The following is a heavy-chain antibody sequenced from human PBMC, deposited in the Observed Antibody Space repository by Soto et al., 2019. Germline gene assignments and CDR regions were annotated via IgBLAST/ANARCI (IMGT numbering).Heavy chain of an antibody. CDR3: AKGKVAYDNSGLQYFYYFPMNV. CDR1: ELTLSRYA. D-gene: IGHD3-22*01. CDR2: IGVGGGTT. V-gene: IGHV3-23*01. Sequence: EVQLLESGGDLVQPGGSLRLSCPASELTLSRYARNGVRQAPGKGLSWVSVIGVGGGTTNYADSVKGRFGTSRDNSKNTLYLQMNSLRVEDTAVYYCAKGKVAYDNSGLQYFYYFPMNVWGQGTTVTVSS. J-gene: IGHJ6*02.